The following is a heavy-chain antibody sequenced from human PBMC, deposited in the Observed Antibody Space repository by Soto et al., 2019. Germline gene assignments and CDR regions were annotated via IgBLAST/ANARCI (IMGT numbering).Heavy chain of an antibody. CDR3: ASLDHYDILTGSEA. J-gene: IGHJ5*02. V-gene: IGHV3-48*03. CDR1: GFTFSSYE. CDR2: ISSSGSTI. Sequence: QTGGSLRLSCAASGFTFSSYEMNWVRQAPGKGLEWVSYISSSGSTIYYADSVKGRFTISRDNAKNSLYLQMNSLRAEDTAVYYCASLDHYDILTGSEAWGQGTLVTVSS. D-gene: IGHD3-9*01.